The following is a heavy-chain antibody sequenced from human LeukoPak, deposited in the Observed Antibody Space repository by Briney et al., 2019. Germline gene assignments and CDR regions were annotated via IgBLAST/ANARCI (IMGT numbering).Heavy chain of an antibody. J-gene: IGHJ4*02. Sequence: GGSLRVSCEASGLSISNDWMSWVRQAPGKGLEWVGRVKSKTAGETTHYAAPVNGRFTISRDDSKNTLYLQMNSLKTEDTGVYYCTLIQGWGSGSYYLDYWGQGTLVTVFS. CDR2: VKSKTAGETT. D-gene: IGHD3-10*01. V-gene: IGHV3-15*01. CDR3: TLIQGWGSGSYYLDY. CDR1: GLSISNDW.